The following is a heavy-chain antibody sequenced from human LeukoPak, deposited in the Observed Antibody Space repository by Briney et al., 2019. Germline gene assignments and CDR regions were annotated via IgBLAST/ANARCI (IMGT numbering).Heavy chain of an antibody. CDR2: ISSSGSST. CDR3: ARDPYSSTWSYGMDV. CDR1: GFTFSNYG. V-gene: IGHV3-21*04. Sequence: GGSLRLSCAASGFTFSNYGLNWVRQAPGKGLEWVSSISSSGSSTSYADSVKGRFTVSRDNAKNSLFLQMNTLRAEDTAVYYCARDPYSSTWSYGMDVWGQGTTVTVSS. J-gene: IGHJ6*02. D-gene: IGHD6-6*01.